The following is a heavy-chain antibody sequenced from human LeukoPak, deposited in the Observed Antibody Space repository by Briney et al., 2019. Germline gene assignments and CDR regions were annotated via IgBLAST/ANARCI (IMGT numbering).Heavy chain of an antibody. J-gene: IGHJ4*02. Sequence: ASVKVSCKASGCTFTDYDINWVRQATGQGLEWMGWMNPNSGNTGYAQKFQGRVTITRYTSISTAYMELCSLRSEDTAVYYCARNVAGTGDFDYWGQGTLVTVSS. D-gene: IGHD6-19*01. CDR3: ARNVAGTGDFDY. CDR2: MNPNSGNT. CDR1: GCTFTDYD. V-gene: IGHV1-8*03.